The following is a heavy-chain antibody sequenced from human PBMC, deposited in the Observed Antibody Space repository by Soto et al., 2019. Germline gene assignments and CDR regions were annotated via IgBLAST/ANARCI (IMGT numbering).Heavy chain of an antibody. V-gene: IGHV3-53*01. CDR2: IYSGGST. CDR1: GFTVSSNY. Sequence: GGSLRLSCAASGFTVSSNYMRWVRQAPGKGLEWVSVIYSGGSTDYADSVKGRFTISRDNSKNTLYLQMNSLRAEDKAGYYCARDLIDGGNYWGQGTLVTVSS. D-gene: IGHD3-16*01. CDR3: ARDLIDGGNY. J-gene: IGHJ4*02.